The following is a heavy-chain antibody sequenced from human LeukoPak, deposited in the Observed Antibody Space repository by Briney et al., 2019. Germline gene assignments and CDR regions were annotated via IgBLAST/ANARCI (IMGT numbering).Heavy chain of an antibody. CDR1: GYTFTGYY. V-gene: IGHV1-2*02. CDR2: INPNSGGT. D-gene: IGHD2-2*02. J-gene: IGHJ4*02. Sequence: GASVKVSCKASGYTFTGYYMHWVRQAPGQGREWMGWINPNSGGTNYTQKFQGRVTITRDTAISTAYMELSRLRSDDTAVYYCARGANIVPAAIQPRGLDYWGQGTLVTVSS. CDR3: ARGANIVPAAIQPRGLDY.